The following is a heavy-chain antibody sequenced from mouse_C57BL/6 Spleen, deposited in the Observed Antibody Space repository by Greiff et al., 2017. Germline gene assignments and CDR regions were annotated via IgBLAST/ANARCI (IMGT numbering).Heavy chain of an antibody. J-gene: IGHJ4*01. V-gene: IGHV1-15*01. CDR2: IDPETGGT. D-gene: IGHD1-1*01. Sequence: VQRVESGAELVRPGASVTLSCKASGYTFTDYEMHWVKQTPVHGLEWIGAIDPETGGTAYNQKFKGKAILTADKSSSTAYMELRSLTSEDSAVYYCTRSGDYGSSPHAMDYWGQGTSVTVSS. CDR1: GYTFTDYE. CDR3: TRSGDYGSSPHAMDY.